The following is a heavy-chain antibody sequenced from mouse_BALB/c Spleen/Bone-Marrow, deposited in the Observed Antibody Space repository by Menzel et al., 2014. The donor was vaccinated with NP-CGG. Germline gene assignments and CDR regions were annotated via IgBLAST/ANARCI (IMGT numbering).Heavy chain of an antibody. CDR3: ARDVGYGNYFVY. CDR2: SRNKAKDYTT. V-gene: IGHV7-1*02. Sequence: EVHLVESGGGLVQPGGSLRLSCATSGFTFSGFYMEWVRQPPGKRLEWIAASRNKAKDYTTEYSASVKGRFIASRDTSQSILYLQMNALRAEDTAIYYCARDVGYGNYFVYWGQGTLVTVSA. CDR1: GFTFSGFY. J-gene: IGHJ3*01. D-gene: IGHD2-10*02.